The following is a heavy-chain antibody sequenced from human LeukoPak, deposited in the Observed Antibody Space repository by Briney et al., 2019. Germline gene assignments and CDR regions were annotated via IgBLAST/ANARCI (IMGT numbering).Heavy chain of an antibody. J-gene: IGHJ2*01. Sequence: GGSLRLSCAASGFTFSDYYMSWVRQAPGKGLEWVSYISSSGSTIYYADSVEGRFTISRDNAKNSLYLQMNSLRAEDTAVYYCARDRGHWYFDLWGRGTLVTVSS. D-gene: IGHD3-10*01. CDR3: ARDRGHWYFDL. V-gene: IGHV3-11*01. CDR2: ISSSGSTI. CDR1: GFTFSDYY.